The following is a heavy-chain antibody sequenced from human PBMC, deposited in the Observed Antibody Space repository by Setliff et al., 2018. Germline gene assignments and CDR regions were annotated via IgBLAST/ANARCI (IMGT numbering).Heavy chain of an antibody. J-gene: IGHJ4*02. CDR2: IYYSGST. CDR1: GGSISSGGSY. V-gene: IGHV4-31*03. CDR3: ARGDCSGDCYSEYYFDY. D-gene: IGHD2-21*02. Sequence: KPSETLSLTCTVSGGSISSGGSYWSWIRQHPGKGLEWIGYIYYSGSTYYNPSLKSRVTISVDTSKNQFSLKLSSVTAADTAVYYCARGDCSGDCYSEYYFDYWGQGTLVTVSS.